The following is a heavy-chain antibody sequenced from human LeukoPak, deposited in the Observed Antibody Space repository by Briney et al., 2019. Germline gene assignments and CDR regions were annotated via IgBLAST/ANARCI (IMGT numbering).Heavy chain of an antibody. CDR3: ARESSGWFHHYYYMDV. J-gene: IGHJ6*03. CDR2: IYYSGST. CDR1: GGSISSSSYY. Sequence: SETLSLTCTVSGGSISSSSYYWGWIRQPPGKGLEWIGSIYYSGSTYYNPSLKSRATISVDTSKNQFSLKLSSVTAADTAVYYCARESSGWFHHYYYMDVWGKGTTVTVSS. V-gene: IGHV4-39*07. D-gene: IGHD6-19*01.